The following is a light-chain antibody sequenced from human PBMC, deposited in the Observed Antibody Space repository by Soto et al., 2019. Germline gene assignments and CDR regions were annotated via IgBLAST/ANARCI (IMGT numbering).Light chain of an antibody. J-gene: IGLJ3*02. CDR2: DVS. CDR3: CSYAGSDTWV. V-gene: IGLV2-11*01. Sequence: QSALTQPRSVSGSPGQSVTISCAGTSNDVGGYNYVSWFQQHPGKAPKLMIYDVSKRPSGVPDRISASRSGKTASLTISGLQAEDEADYYCCSYAGSDTWVFGGGTQLTVL. CDR1: SNDVGGYNY.